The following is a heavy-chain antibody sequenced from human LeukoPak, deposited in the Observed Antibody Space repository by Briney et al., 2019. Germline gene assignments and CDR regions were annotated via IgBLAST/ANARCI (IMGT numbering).Heavy chain of an antibody. J-gene: IGHJ4*02. CDR2: IYYSGST. Sequence: SETLSLTCTVSGGSISSSSYYWGWIRQPPGKGLEWIGSIYYSGSTYYNPSLKSRVTISVDTSKNQFSLKLSSVTAADTAVYYCARDRGLKRSTSYFDYWGQGTLVTVPS. CDR1: GGSISSSSYY. CDR3: ARDRGLKRSTSYFDY. D-gene: IGHD5/OR15-5a*01. V-gene: IGHV4-39*07.